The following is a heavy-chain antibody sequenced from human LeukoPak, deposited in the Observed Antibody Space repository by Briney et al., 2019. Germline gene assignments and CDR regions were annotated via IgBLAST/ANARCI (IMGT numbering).Heavy chain of an antibody. V-gene: IGHV4-30-2*01. CDR2: IYHSGST. CDR1: GGSISSGGYS. CDR3: ARDRYGYGSGTYGMDV. D-gene: IGHD3-10*01. Sequence: SETLSLTCAVSGGSISSGGYSWSWIRQPPGKGLEWIGYIYHSGSTYYNPSLKSRVTISVDRSKNQSSLKLSSVTAADTAVYYCARDRYGYGSGTYGMDVWGQGTTVTVSS. J-gene: IGHJ6*02.